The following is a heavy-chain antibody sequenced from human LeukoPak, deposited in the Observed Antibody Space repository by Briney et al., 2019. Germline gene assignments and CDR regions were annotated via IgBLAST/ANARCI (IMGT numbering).Heavy chain of an antibody. CDR1: GFTFSSYG. CDR2: ISSGSSYI. J-gene: IGHJ2*01. Sequence: GGSLRLSCAASGFTFSSYGMHWVRQVPGKGLEWVSSISSGSSYIYYADSVKGRFTISRDNAKNSLYLQMNSLRAEDTAVYYCARGRCSGGSCQPHWYFDLWGRGTLVTVSS. D-gene: IGHD2-15*01. V-gene: IGHV3-21*01. CDR3: ARGRCSGGSCQPHWYFDL.